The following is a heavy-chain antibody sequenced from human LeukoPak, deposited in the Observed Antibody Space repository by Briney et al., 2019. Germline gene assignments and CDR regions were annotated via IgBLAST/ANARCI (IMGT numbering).Heavy chain of an antibody. J-gene: IGHJ4*02. D-gene: IGHD2-2*01. Sequence: PSETLSLTCTVSGGSISSYYWSWNRQPPGKGLEWIAFIYYTGSTHYNPSLKSRVTVSVDTSKNQFSLKLSAVTAADTAVYYCARHYIQPPHYFDYWGQGTLLTVSS. CDR2: IYYTGST. CDR1: GGSISSYY. V-gene: IGHV4-59*08. CDR3: ARHYIQPPHYFDY.